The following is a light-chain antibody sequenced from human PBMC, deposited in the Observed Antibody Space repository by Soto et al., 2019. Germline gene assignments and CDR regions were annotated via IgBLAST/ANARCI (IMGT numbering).Light chain of an antibody. CDR3: TSYSSSNTRVV. J-gene: IGLJ2*01. V-gene: IGLV2-14*01. Sequence: QSALTQPASVSGSPGQSITISCTGTSSDVGDYNYVSWYQQHPGKAPKLMIYEVSNRPSGVSNRFSGSKSGNTASLTISGLQAEDEADYYCTSYSSSNTRVVFGGGTKLTVL. CDR2: EVS. CDR1: SSDVGDYNY.